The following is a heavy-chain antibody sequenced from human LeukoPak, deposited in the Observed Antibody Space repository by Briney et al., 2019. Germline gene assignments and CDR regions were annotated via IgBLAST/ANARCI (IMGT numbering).Heavy chain of an antibody. V-gene: IGHV3-23*01. CDR3: DRCRDGYNLYDY. Sequence: PGASLRLSCAASGFTFSSYAMSWVRQAPGKGLEWVSAISGSGGSTYYADSVKGRFTISRDNSKNTLYLQMNSLRAEDTAVYYCDRCRDGYNLYDYWGQGTLVTVSS. J-gene: IGHJ4*02. CDR1: GFTFSSYA. D-gene: IGHD5-24*01. CDR2: ISGSGGST.